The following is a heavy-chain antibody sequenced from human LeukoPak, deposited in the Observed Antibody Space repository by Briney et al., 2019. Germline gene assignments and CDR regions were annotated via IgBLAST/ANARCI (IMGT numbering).Heavy chain of an antibody. J-gene: IGHJ3*02. V-gene: IGHV4-59*01. D-gene: IGHD6-19*01. CDR1: GGSISSYY. Sequence: SETLSLTCTVSGGSISSYYWSWIRQPPGKGLQWIGYIYYSGSTNYNPSLKSRVTISVDTSKNQFSLKLSSVTAADTAVYYCAREYSSGWHDAFDIWGQGTMVTVSS. CDR3: AREYSSGWHDAFDI. CDR2: IYYSGST.